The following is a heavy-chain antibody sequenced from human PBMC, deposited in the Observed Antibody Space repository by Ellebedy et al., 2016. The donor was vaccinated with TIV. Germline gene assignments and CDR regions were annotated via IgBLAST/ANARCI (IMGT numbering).Heavy chain of an antibody. D-gene: IGHD6-19*01. CDR2: MYHSGST. Sequence: SETLSLTXTVSGFSISSIYYTGWIRQPPGKGLEWIGSMYHSGSTNYNPSLKSRVTISLDTYKNQFSLKLSSVTAADTAVHYCARTSRGFEDFEYWGQGTLVTVSS. CDR1: GFSISSIYY. V-gene: IGHV4-38-2*02. J-gene: IGHJ4*02. CDR3: ARTSRGFEDFEY.